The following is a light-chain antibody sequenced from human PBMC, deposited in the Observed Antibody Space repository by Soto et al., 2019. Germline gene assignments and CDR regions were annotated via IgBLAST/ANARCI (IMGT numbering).Light chain of an antibody. V-gene: IGKV3-20*01. Sequence: EIVLTQSPGTLSLSPGERATLSCRASQSVSSSYLAWYQQKPGQAPRLLIYGASSRATGIPDRFSGSGSGTDFTLTISRLEPEDLAVYYCQQYRSSPITLGQGTRLEIK. CDR3: QQYRSSPIT. J-gene: IGKJ5*01. CDR1: QSVSSSY. CDR2: GAS.